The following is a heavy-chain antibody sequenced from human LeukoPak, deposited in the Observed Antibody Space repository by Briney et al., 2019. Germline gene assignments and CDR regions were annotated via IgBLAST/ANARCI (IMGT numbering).Heavy chain of an antibody. CDR2: IRYDGSNK. Sequence: AGGSLRLSCAASGFTFSSYGMHWVRQAPGKGLEWAAFIRYDGSNKYYADSVKGRFTISRDNSKNTLYLQMNSLRAEDTAVYYCAKASEFRRDGYNYFDYWGQGTLVTVSS. CDR3: AKASEFRRDGYNYFDY. V-gene: IGHV3-30*02. J-gene: IGHJ4*02. D-gene: IGHD5-24*01. CDR1: GFTFSSYG.